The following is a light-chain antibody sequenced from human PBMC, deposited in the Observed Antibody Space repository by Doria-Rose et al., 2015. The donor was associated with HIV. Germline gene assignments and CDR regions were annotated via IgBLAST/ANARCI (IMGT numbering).Light chain of an antibody. CDR2: DAS. CDR3: QQYGSSPTT. CDR1: QSVSRSY. V-gene: IGKV3-20*01. J-gene: IGKJ5*01. Sequence: EIVMTQSPGTLSLSPGERATLSCRASQSVSRSYLAWYQRKPGLAPRLLIYDASSRATGIPDRFSGSGSGTDFTLIIGRLEPEDFGMYYCQQYGSSPTTFGQGTRLEIK.